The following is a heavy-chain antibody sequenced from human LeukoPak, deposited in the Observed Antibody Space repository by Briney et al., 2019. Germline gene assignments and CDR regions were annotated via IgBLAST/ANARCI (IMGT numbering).Heavy chain of an antibody. J-gene: IGHJ4*02. CDR1: GESVSSKNGA. D-gene: IGHD6-19*01. V-gene: IGHV6-1*01. Sequence: SQILSLTCDISGESVSSKNGAWNWIRQSPSRGLEWLGRTYYRSKWYTDYAVSMNGRITISPDTSKNQFSLQLNSVTPDDTAVHYCARDVGTSGWHTFDYWGQGTLVIVSS. CDR2: TYYRSKWYT. CDR3: ARDVGTSGWHTFDY.